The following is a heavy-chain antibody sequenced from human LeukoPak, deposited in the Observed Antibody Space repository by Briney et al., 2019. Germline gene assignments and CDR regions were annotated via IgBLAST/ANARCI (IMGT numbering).Heavy chain of an antibody. J-gene: IGHJ5*02. CDR3: ARGDTGFDP. CDR2: INGDGSST. V-gene: IGHV3-74*01. Sequence: GGSLRLSCAASGFTFSSYWMHWVHQAPGKGLVWVSRINGDGSSTRYADSVKGRFTISRDNAKNTLYLQMNSLRAEDTAVYYCARGDTGFDPWGQGTLVTVSS. D-gene: IGHD3-16*01. CDR1: GFTFSSYW.